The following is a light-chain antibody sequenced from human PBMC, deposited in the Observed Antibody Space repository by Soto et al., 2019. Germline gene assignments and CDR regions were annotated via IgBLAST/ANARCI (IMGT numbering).Light chain of an antibody. J-gene: IGKJ4*01. CDR3: QQYDSNPLT. V-gene: IGKV1D-16*01. CDR1: QGIDNW. Sequence: DIPMTQSPSSLSASVGDRITITCRASQGIDNWLAWYQQKPGKAPKSLIYAASNLQSGVPSRFSGTGSGTDFTLTISSLQPEDFATYFCQQYDSNPLTFGGGTKVEMK. CDR2: AAS.